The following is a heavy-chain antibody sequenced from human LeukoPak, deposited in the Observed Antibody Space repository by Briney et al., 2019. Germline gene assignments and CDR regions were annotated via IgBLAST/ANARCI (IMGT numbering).Heavy chain of an antibody. V-gene: IGHV4-39*01. J-gene: IGHJ1*01. CDR3: ARSIELGPVWLF. CDR2: IYYSGST. CDR1: GASISSSSYD. Sequence: SETLSLTCTVSGASISSSSYDWGWIRQPPGKGLEWIASIYYSGSTYYNPSLKSRFTISVDTSKNQFSLKLSSVTAADTAVYYCARSIELGPVWLFWGQGTLVTVSS. D-gene: IGHD3-22*01.